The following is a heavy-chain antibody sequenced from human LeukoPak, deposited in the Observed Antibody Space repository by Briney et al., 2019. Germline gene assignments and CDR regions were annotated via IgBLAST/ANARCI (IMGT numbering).Heavy chain of an antibody. Sequence: SVKVSCKASGYTFTSYGISWVRQARGQRLEWIGWVSVGSGLTNYAHSLQERLSITRDMSTGTAYMELGSLTSDDTAVYYCAIEYSIPSDYWGQGTLVTVSS. V-gene: IGHV1-58*02. CDR3: AIEYSIPSDY. J-gene: IGHJ4*02. D-gene: IGHD6-6*01. CDR2: VSVGSGLT. CDR1: GYTFTSYG.